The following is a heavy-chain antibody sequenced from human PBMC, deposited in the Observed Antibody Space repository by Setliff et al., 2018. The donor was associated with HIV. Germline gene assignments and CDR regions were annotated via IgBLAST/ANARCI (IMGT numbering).Heavy chain of an antibody. Sequence: SETLSLTCTVSGGSISSFYWTWIRQPPGKGLEWIGYIYYSGSTNYNPSLQSRVSISMDASKNKFSLKVTSVTSADTAVYYCAKGAGFYGDYTFDYWGQGIWSPSPQ. CDR1: GGSISSFY. V-gene: IGHV4-59*03. D-gene: IGHD4-17*01. CDR3: AKGAGFYGDYTFDY. J-gene: IGHJ4*02. CDR2: IYYSGST.